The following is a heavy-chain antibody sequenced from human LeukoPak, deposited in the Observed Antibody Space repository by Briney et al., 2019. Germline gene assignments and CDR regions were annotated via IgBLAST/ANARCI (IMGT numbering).Heavy chain of an antibody. CDR1: GFPLSANW. CDR3: ARFGYGGKVDY. D-gene: IGHD4-23*01. CDR2: ISSNGSTI. Sequence: GGSLRLSCAASGFPLSANWMHWVRQAPGKGLQWVSYISSNGSTIYYADSVKGRFTISRDNAKNSLFLQMNSLRAEDTALYYCARFGYGGKVDYWGQGTLVTVSS. J-gene: IGHJ4*02. V-gene: IGHV3-48*04.